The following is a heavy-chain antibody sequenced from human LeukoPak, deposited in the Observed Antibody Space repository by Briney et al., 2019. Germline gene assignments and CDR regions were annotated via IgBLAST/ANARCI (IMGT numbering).Heavy chain of an antibody. V-gene: IGHV3-23*01. D-gene: IGHD3-3*01. CDR2: ISGSGGST. Sequence: PGGSLRLSCAASGFTFSSYAMSWVRRAPGKGLEWVSAISGSGGSTYYADSVKGRFTISRDNSKNTLYLQMNSLRAEDTAVYYCAKAPLITIFGVVIPGWFDPWGQGTLVTVSS. CDR3: AKAPLITIFGVVIPGWFDP. CDR1: GFTFSSYA. J-gene: IGHJ5*02.